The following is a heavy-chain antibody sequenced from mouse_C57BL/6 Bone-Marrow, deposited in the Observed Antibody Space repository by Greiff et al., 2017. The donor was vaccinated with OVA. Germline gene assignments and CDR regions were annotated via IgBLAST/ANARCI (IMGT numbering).Heavy chain of an antibody. J-gene: IGHJ4*01. CDR1: GFTFSDYY. Sequence: DVMLVESGGDLVKPGGSLKLSCAASGFTFSDYYMYWVRQTPEKRLEWVAYISNGGGSTYYPDTVKGRFTISRDNAKNTLYLQMSRLKSEDTAMYYCARRFDYRYAMDYWGQGTSVTVSS. D-gene: IGHD2-4*01. CDR2: ISNGGGST. V-gene: IGHV5-12*01. CDR3: ARRFDYRYAMDY.